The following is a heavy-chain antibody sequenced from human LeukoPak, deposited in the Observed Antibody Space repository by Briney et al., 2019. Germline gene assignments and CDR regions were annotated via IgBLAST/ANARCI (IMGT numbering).Heavy chain of an antibody. CDR1: GFTFSSYG. CDR2: LSYDGSNK. D-gene: IGHD5-18*01. J-gene: IGHJ2*01. CDR3: AKDLRSYGVHWYFDL. V-gene: IGHV3-30*18. Sequence: GRSLRLSCAASGFTFSSYGMHWVRQAPGKGLEWVAILSYDGSNKYYADSVKGRFTISRDNSKNTLYLQMNSLRADDTAVYYCAKDLRSYGVHWYFDLWGRGTLVTVSS.